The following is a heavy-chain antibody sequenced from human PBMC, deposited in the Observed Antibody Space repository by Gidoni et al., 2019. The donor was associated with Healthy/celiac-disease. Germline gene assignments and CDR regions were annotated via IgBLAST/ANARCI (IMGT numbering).Heavy chain of an antibody. CDR1: GVTFSSYA. Sequence: EVQLLESGGGLVQPGGSLRLSCAASGVTFSSYAMSWVRQAPGKGLDWGSAISCSGGSTYYADSVKGRFTISRDNSKNTLYLQMNSLRAEDTAVSYCARQEGSGPVYYSYYYMDVWGKGTTVTVSS. CDR3: ARQEGSGPVYYSYYYMDV. CDR2: ISCSGGST. V-gene: IGHV3-23*01. D-gene: IGHD6-19*01. J-gene: IGHJ6*03.